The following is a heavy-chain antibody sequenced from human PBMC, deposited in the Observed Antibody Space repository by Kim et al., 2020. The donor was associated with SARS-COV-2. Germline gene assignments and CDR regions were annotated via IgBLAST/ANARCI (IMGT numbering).Heavy chain of an antibody. Sequence: GGSQSYADSVKGRFTTSTDNSKNTLYLEMNSRRAEDTAVYYCARERSERDWGQGALVTASA. J-gene: IGHJ4*02. CDR2: GGSQ. CDR3: ARERSERD. V-gene: IGHV3-66*01. D-gene: IGHD3-3*01.